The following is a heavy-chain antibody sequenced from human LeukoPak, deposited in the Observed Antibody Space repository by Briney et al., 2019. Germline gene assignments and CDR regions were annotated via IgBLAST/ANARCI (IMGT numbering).Heavy chain of an antibody. CDR1: GFTFSSYA. D-gene: IGHD4-17*01. V-gene: IGHV3-23*01. CDR3: AKGTTVTTRTPCGY. J-gene: IGHJ4*02. Sequence: PGGSLRLSCAASGFTFSSYAMSWVRQAPGKGLEWVSAISGSGGSTYYADSVKGRFTISRDNSKNTLYLQMNSLRAEDTAVYYCAKGTTVTTRTPCGYWGQGTLVTVSS. CDR2: ISGSGGST.